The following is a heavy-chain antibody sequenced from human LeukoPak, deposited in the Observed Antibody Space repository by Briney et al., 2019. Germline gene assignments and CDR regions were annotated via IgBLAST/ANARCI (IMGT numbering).Heavy chain of an antibody. CDR2: INPNSGGT. D-gene: IGHD1-26*01. Sequence: ASVKVSCKASGYTFTGYYMHWVRQAPGQGLEWMGWINPNSGGTNYAQKFQGRVTMTRDTSISTAYMELSRLRSDDTAVYYCARVVNEWELPTIDYWGQGTLVTVSS. J-gene: IGHJ4*02. V-gene: IGHV1-2*02. CDR1: GYTFTGYY. CDR3: ARVVNEWELPTIDY.